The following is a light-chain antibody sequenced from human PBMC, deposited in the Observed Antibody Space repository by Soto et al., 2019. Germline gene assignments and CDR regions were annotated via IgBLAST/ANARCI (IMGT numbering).Light chain of an antibody. CDR3: ISFTTRATYV. Sequence: QSSLTQPASVSGSPGQSITISCTGTSSDVGNSDYVSWYQQHPGKVPKLMIYDVSNRPSGVSNRFSGSKSGNTASLTIPGLQAEDEADYYCISFTTRATYVFGTGTKDTVL. CDR1: SSDVGNSDY. J-gene: IGLJ1*01. V-gene: IGLV2-14*01. CDR2: DVS.